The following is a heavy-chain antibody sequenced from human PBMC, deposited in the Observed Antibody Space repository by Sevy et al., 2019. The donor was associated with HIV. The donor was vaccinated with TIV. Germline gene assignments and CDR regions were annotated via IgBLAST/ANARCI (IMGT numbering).Heavy chain of an antibody. D-gene: IGHD4-17*01. CDR2: IKQDGSEK. CDR1: GFTLSRYW. J-gene: IGHJ4*02. CDR3: VREGTAVTARAFEY. V-gene: IGHV3-7*01. Sequence: GGSLRLSCAASGFTLSRYWMNWVRQAQGKGLERVANIKQDGSEKYYVESVKGRFTISRDNAENSLYLQMNSLRAEDTAVYYCVREGTAVTARAFEYWGQGTLVTVSS.